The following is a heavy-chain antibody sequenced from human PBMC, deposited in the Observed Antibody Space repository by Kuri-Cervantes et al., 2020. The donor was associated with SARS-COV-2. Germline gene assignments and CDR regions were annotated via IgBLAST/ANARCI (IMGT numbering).Heavy chain of an antibody. D-gene: IGHD1-26*01. CDR2: IKSKTDGGTT. J-gene: IGHJ4*02. CDR3: TTAPYSGSRE. Sequence: GESLKISCAASGFTFSSYWMHWVRQAPGKGLEWVGRIKSKTDGGTTDYAAPVKGRFTISRDDSKNTLYLQMNSLKTEDTAVYYCTTAPYSGSREWGQGTLVTVSS. V-gene: IGHV3-15*01. CDR1: GFTFSSYW.